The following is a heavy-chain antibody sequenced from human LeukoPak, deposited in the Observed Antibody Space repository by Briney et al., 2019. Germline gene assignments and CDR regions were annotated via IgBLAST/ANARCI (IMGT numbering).Heavy chain of an antibody. V-gene: IGHV3-53*01. D-gene: IGHD3-22*01. CDR2: IYSGSGDST. Sequence: PGGSLRLSCAASGFTVSSNYMSWVRQAPGKGLEWVSVIYSGSGDSTYYADSVKGRFTISRDNSKNTLYLQMNSLRAEDTAVYYCATRNYYDSSVYFDYWGQETLVTVSS. CDR3: ATRNYYDSSVYFDY. J-gene: IGHJ4*02. CDR1: GFTVSSNY.